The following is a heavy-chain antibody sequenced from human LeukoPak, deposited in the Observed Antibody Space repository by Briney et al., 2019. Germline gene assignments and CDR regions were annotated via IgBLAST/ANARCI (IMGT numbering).Heavy chain of an antibody. Sequence: GSLRLSCAASGFTFSSYGMHWVRQAPGKGLEWVAVISYDGSNKYYADSVKGRFTISRDNSKNTLYLRMNSLRAEDTAVYYCASAGGDSYGAFDYWGQGTLVTVSS. CDR1: GFTFSSYG. D-gene: IGHD5-18*01. CDR2: ISYDGSNK. V-gene: IGHV3-30*03. CDR3: ASAGGDSYGAFDY. J-gene: IGHJ4*02.